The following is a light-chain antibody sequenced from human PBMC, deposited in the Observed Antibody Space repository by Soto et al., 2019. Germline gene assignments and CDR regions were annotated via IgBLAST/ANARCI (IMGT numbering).Light chain of an antibody. V-gene: IGKV1-39*01. J-gene: IGKJ1*01. CDR1: QSISSY. CDR2: AAS. Sequence: DIQMTQSPSSLSASVGDRVSITCRASQSISSYLNWYQQRPGKAPHLLIYAASSLQSGVPSTFSGSASGTEFTLTISSLQPDDFATYYCQQYNSYPWTFGQGTKVDI. CDR3: QQYNSYPWT.